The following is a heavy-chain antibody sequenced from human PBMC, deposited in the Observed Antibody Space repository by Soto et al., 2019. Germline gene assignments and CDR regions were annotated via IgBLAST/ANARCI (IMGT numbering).Heavy chain of an antibody. CDR3: ARDYYGSGSYYKRGPNYYGMDV. Sequence: SETLSLTCTVSGGSISSYYWSWIRQPPGKGLEWIGYIYYSGSTNYNPSLKSRVTISVDTSKNQFSLELSSVTAADTAVYYCARDYYGSGSYYKRGPNYYGMDVWGQGTTVTVS. D-gene: IGHD3-10*01. J-gene: IGHJ6*02. CDR2: IYYSGST. V-gene: IGHV4-59*01. CDR1: GGSISSYY.